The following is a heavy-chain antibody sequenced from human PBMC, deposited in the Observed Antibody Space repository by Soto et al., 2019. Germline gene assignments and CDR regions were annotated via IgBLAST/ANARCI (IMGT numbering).Heavy chain of an antibody. D-gene: IGHD1-1*01. Sequence: SETLSLTCTVSGGSISSGGYYWSWIRQHPGKGLEWIGYIYYSGSTYYNPSLKSRVTISVDTSKNQFSLKLSSVTAADTAVYYCARDMGDGYNSLDYWGQGTLVTVSS. CDR1: GGSISSGGYY. J-gene: IGHJ4*02. CDR2: IYYSGST. CDR3: ARDMGDGYNSLDY. V-gene: IGHV4-31*03.